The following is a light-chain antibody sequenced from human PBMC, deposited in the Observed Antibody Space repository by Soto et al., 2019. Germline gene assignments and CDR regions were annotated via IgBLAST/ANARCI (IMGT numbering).Light chain of an antibody. V-gene: IGLV2-14*01. CDR3: SSYTSSSTYVV. CDR1: SSDVGGYNY. CDR2: DVS. J-gene: IGLJ2*01. Sequence: QSALTQPASVSGSPGQSITISCTGTSSDVGGYNYVSWYQQHPGKAPKLMIYDVSNRPSGVSNRFSGSKSGNTASLTISGVQAEDEPDYYCSSYTSSSTYVVFGGGTKLTVL.